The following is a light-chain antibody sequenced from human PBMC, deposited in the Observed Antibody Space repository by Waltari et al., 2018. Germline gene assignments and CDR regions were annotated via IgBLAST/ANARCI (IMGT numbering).Light chain of an antibody. CDR2: KAS. V-gene: IGLV8-61*01. Sequence: QTVVTQEPSLSVSPGGTVPLTCALTSGSVSTTSSATWYQQTPGQPPRTLVYKASSRSSGVPDRFSGSVLGNTAALTITGAQADDEANYYCSLYMGSGIWVFGGGTKLTVL. J-gene: IGLJ3*02. CDR1: SGSVSTTSS. CDR3: SLYMGSGIWV.